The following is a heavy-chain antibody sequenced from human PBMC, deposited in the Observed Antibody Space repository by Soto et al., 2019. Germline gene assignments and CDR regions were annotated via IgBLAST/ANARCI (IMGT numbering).Heavy chain of an antibody. CDR3: EKHIDYIWGKLDY. J-gene: IGHJ4*02. V-gene: IGHV1-24*01. Sequence: SAEPTCEVPGYTITELSLHWVRQAHGKGLEWMGGFDPEDGETIYAQKFQGRVTMTEDTSTDTAYMELSSLRSEDTAVYYCEKHIDYIWGKLDYWGQGTLVPVSS. CDR1: GYTITELS. CDR2: FDPEDGET. D-gene: IGHD3-16*01.